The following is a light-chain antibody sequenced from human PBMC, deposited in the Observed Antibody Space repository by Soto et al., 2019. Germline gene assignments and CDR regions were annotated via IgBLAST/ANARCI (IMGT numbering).Light chain of an antibody. CDR3: QQAKSFPRT. Sequence: DIQMTQSPSSVSASVGDRVTITCRASQGISSWLAWYQQKLGKAPKLLIYAASRLKSGVPSRFLGSGSGTDFTLTISSLQPEDVATYYFQQAKSFPRTFVQGTKVEIK. CDR1: QGISSW. J-gene: IGKJ1*01. CDR2: AAS. V-gene: IGKV1-12*01.